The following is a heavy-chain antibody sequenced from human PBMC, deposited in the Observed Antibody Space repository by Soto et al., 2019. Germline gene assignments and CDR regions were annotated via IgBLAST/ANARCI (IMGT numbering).Heavy chain of an antibody. D-gene: IGHD4-17*01. V-gene: IGHV4-34*01. CDR2: INHSGST. CDR3: ANYGDLGYFDY. CDR1: GGSFSGYY. J-gene: IGHJ4*02. Sequence: ETLSLTCAVYGGSFSGYYWSWIRQPPGKGLEWIGEINHSGSTNYNPSLKSRVTISVDTSKNQFSLKLSSVTAADTAVYYCANYGDLGYFDYWGQGTLVTVSS.